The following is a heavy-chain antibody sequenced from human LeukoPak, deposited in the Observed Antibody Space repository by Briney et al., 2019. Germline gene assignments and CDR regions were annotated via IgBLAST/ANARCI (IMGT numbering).Heavy chain of an antibody. J-gene: IGHJ4*02. D-gene: IGHD3-22*01. V-gene: IGHV3-48*01. CDR3: ARDVGYYYDSSGYPGLGY. Sequence: SSTIYYADSVKGRFTISRDNSKNTLYLQMSSLRAEDTAVYYCARDVGYYYDSSGYPGLGYWGQGTLVTVSS. CDR2: SSTI.